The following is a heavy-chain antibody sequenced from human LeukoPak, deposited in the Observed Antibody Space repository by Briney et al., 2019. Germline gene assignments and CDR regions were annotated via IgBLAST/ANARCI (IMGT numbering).Heavy chain of an antibody. CDR3: ARSTLIMIRGAVDY. D-gene: IGHD3-10*01. CDR1: GYTFTDHY. V-gene: IGHV1-2*02. J-gene: IGHJ4*02. CDR2: INPQRGST. Sequence: ASVKVSCKTSGYTFTDHYIHWIRQTPRRGLEWLGWINPQRGSTDSAQNFQGRLTMTRDTSINTAYMELFSLTSDDTSIYYCARSTLIMIRGAVDYWGQGSLVGVSS.